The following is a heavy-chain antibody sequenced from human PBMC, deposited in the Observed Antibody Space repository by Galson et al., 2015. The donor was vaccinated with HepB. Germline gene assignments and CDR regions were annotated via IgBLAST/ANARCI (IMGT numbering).Heavy chain of an antibody. J-gene: IGHJ3*02. CDR1: GFTFSSYA. D-gene: IGHD2-15*01. CDR3: ASDPDIVVVVAVTGDAFDI. CDR2: ISGSGGST. V-gene: IGHV3-23*01. Sequence: SLRLSCAASGFTFSSYAMSWVRQAPGKGLEWVSAISGSGGSTYYADSVKGRFTISRDNSKNTLYLQMNSLRAEDTAVYYCASDPDIVVVVAVTGDAFDIWGQGTMVTVSS.